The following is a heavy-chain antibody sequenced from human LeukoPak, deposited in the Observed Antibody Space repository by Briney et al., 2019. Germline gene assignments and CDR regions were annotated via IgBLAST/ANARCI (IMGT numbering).Heavy chain of an antibody. CDR3: ARGRRCTNGVCYRFDY. D-gene: IGHD2-8*01. Sequence: GASVKVSCKASGYTFTSYDINWVRQATGQGLEWMGWMNPNSGNSGYAQKFQGRVTMTRNTSISTAYMELSSLRSEDTAVYYCARGRRCTNGVCYRFDYWGQGTLVTVSS. CDR2: MNPNSGNS. J-gene: IGHJ4*02. V-gene: IGHV1-8*01. CDR1: GYTFTSYD.